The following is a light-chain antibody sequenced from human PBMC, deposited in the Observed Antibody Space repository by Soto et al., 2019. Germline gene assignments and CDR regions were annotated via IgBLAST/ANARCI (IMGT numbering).Light chain of an antibody. Sequence: QSVLTQPPSVSAAPGQKVTISCSGSSSNIGNNYVSWYQQLPGTAPKLLIYENNKRPSGIPDRFSGSKSGTSATLGITGLQTGDEADYYCGPWDSSLSAGVVFGGGTKLTVL. CDR3: GPWDSSLSAGVV. V-gene: IGLV1-51*02. CDR1: SSNIGNNY. J-gene: IGLJ2*01. CDR2: ENN.